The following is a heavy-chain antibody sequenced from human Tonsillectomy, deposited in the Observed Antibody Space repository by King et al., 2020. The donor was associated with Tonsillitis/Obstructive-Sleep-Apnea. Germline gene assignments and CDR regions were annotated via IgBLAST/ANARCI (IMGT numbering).Heavy chain of an antibody. CDR3: ARENIVVVPAAMGGGFDH. Sequence: VQLQQWGAGLLKPSETLSLTCAVYGGSFSGYYWSWIRQPPGKGLEWIGEINHSGSTNYNPSLQSRATISADTSKNHFSLKLSSVTAADTAVYYCARENIVVVPAAMGGGFDHWGQGTLVTVSS. CDR2: INHSGST. CDR1: GGSFSGYY. J-gene: IGHJ4*02. V-gene: IGHV4-34*01. D-gene: IGHD2-2*01.